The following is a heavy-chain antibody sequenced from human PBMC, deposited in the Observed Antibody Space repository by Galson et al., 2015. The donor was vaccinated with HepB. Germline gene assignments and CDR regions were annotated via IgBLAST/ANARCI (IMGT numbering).Heavy chain of an antibody. CDR2: IWADGTDK. V-gene: IGHV3-33*01. D-gene: IGHD3-10*01. Sequence: LRLSCAASEFSFRTYAMHWVRQAPGKGLGWVAVIWADGTDKYYADSVKGRFTISRDNSKNTLFLDMNSLRAEDTAVYYCASGTGPMKSYDFGSWGQGTLVTVSS. CDR1: EFSFRTYA. CDR3: ASGTGPMKSYDFGS. J-gene: IGHJ4*02.